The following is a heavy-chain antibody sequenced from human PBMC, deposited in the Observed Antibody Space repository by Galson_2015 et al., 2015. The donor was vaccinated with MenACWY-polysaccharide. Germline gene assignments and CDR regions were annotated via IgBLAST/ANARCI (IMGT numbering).Heavy chain of an antibody. Sequence: WGWIRQLPGKGLEWIGYIFNRGGTKTNPSLESRVTVSADRSKNQFSLKLSSVTAADTAVYYCAGIPSTMTSFGWFGPWGQGTLVTVSS. V-gene: IGHV4-31*02. D-gene: IGHD4-17*01. J-gene: IGHJ5*02. CDR3: AGIPSTMTSFGWFGP. CDR2: IFNRGGT.